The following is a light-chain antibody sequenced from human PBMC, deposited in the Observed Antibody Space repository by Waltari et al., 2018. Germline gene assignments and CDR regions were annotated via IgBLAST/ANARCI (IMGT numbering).Light chain of an antibody. CDR1: SSDVGSYNL. CDR2: EGS. V-gene: IGLV2-23*01. CDR3: CSYAGSSTSPYV. J-gene: IGLJ1*01. Sequence: QSALTQPASVSGSPGQSITISCTGTSSDVGSYNLVSWYQQHPGKAPKLMVYEGSKRPSGVSNRFSGSKSGNTASLTISGLQAEDEADYDCCSYAGSSTSPYVFGTGTKVTVL.